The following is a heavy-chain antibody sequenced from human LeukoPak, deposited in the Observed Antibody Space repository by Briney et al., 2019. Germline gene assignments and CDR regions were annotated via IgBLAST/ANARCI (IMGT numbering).Heavy chain of an antibody. CDR3: ASEPMYEGLVY. CDR2: ISQDGSEK. CDR1: GLTFTNHW. J-gene: IGHJ4*02. Sequence: GGSLRLSCGVSGLTFTNHWFSWVRQAPGRGLEWVATISQDGSEKIYVDSVRGRFSISRDNAKSSLYLQMNSLRAEDAALYYCASEPMYEGLVYWGQGTLVTVSS. D-gene: IGHD2-8*01. V-gene: IGHV3-7*01.